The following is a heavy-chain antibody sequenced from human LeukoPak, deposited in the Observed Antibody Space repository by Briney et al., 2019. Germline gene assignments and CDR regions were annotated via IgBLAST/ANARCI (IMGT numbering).Heavy chain of an antibody. D-gene: IGHD2-2*01. J-gene: IGHJ5*02. CDR3: ARAGPQYCSGTSCYYGEFDV. CDR1: GGSISSGGYS. Sequence: SQTLSLTSAVSGGSISSGGYSWSWTRHPPGKGREWIGYIFHSGSTYYNPSLKSRVTISVDSSKNQFSLKLSSVTAAGTAVYYCARAGPQYCSGTSCYYGEFDVWGQGTLVTVSS. CDR2: IFHSGST. V-gene: IGHV4-30-2*01.